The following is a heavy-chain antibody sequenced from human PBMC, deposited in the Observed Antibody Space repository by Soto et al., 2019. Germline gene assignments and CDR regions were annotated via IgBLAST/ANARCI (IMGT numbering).Heavy chain of an antibody. CDR2: INPNSGGT. J-gene: IGHJ6*02. CDR1: GYTFTGYY. Sequence: ASVKVSCKASGYTFTGYYMHWVRQAPGQGLEWMGWINPNSGGTNYAQKFQGWVTMTRDTSISTAYMELRRLISDDTAVYYCARDRGRRTGWYVYGYYYYYGMDVCGQWSTATVSS. CDR3: ARDRGRRTGWYVYGYYYYYGMDV. D-gene: IGHD6-19*01. V-gene: IGHV1-2*04.